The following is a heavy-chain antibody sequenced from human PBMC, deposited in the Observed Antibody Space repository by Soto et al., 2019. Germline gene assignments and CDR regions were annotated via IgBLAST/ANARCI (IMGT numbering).Heavy chain of an antibody. CDR3: ARDYYGSGSYYSIEFWFDP. V-gene: IGHV3-7*01. D-gene: IGHD3-10*01. Sequence: PGGSLRLSCAASGFTFTNYWMARVRQAPGKGLEWVAHIDQGGGEKYYADSVKGRFTISRDNSKNTLYLQMNSLRAEDTAVYYCARDYYGSGSYYSIEFWFDPWGQGTLVTXSS. CDR2: IDQGGGEK. CDR1: GFTFTNYW. J-gene: IGHJ5*02.